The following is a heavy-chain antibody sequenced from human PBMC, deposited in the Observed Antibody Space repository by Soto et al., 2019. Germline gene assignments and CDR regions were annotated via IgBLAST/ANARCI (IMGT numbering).Heavy chain of an antibody. V-gene: IGHV3-74*01. J-gene: IGHJ4*02. CDR3: AIGVVLIDY. D-gene: IGHD3-10*01. Sequence: GGSLRLSCAASGFTFSSYWMHWVRQAPGKGLVWVSRINSDGSSTSYADSVKGRVTITRDTSASTAYMELSSLRSEDTAVYYCAIGVVLIDYWGQGTLVTVSS. CDR1: GFTFSSYW. CDR2: INSDGSST.